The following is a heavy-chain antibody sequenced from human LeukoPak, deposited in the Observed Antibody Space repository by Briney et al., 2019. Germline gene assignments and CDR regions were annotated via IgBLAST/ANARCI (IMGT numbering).Heavy chain of an antibody. CDR3: ARDRAVAAKSDAFDI. Sequence: PGGSLRLSCAASGFTFDDYGMSWVRQAPGKGLEWVSGINWNGGSTGYADSVKGRFTISRDNAKNSLYLQMNSLRAEDTALYHCARDRAVAAKSDAFDIWGQGTMVTVSS. CDR1: GFTFDDYG. J-gene: IGHJ3*02. V-gene: IGHV3-20*01. CDR2: INWNGGST. D-gene: IGHD2-15*01.